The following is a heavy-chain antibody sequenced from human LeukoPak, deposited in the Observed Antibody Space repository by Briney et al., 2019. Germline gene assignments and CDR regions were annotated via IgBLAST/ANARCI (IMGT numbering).Heavy chain of an antibody. CDR2: IYYSGST. J-gene: IGHJ4*02. Sequence: SETLSLTCTVSGGSISSGGYYWSWIRQHPGNGLEGIGYIYYSGSTYYNPSLKSRVTISVDTSKNQFSLKLRSVTAADTAVYYCARSGYSSSWYYFDYWGQGTLVTVSS. V-gene: IGHV4-31*03. CDR3: ARSGYSSSWYYFDY. CDR1: GGSISSGGYY. D-gene: IGHD6-13*01.